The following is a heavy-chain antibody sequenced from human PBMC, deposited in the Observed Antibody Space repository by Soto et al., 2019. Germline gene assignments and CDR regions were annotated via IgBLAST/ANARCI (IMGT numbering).Heavy chain of an antibody. CDR1: GGPFSSYP. Sequence: QVQLVQSGAEVKKPGSSVKVSCNASGGPFSSYPLTWVRQAPGQGLEWMGGIIPIFAIVNSAQKFQGRVPITADESTSTAYMELSSLTSEDTAVYYCASPRTTATTKGYDYWGQGTLVTVSS. J-gene: IGHJ4*02. CDR2: IIPIFAIV. CDR3: ASPRTTATTKGYDY. V-gene: IGHV1-69*01. D-gene: IGHD1-1*01.